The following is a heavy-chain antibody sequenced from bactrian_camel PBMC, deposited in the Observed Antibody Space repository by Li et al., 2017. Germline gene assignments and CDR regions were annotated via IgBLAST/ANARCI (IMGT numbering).Heavy chain of an antibody. CDR2: IDSDGAS. D-gene: IGHD5*01. CDR3: AAPRSQSGTGYAYNYRF. Sequence: QLVESGGGSVQAGGSLRLSCAASGSMDSSNCMAWFRQGPGKEREGVAAIDSDGASIYLDSMKGRFIISRDNAKTILYLEMNSLKPEDTAMYYCAAPRSQSGTGYAYNYRFWGQGTQVTVS. CDR1: GSMDSSNC. V-gene: IGHV3S26*01. J-gene: IGHJ4*01.